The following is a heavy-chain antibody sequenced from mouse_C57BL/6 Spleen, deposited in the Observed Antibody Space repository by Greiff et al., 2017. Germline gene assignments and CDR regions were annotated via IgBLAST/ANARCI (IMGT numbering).Heavy chain of an antibody. V-gene: IGHV1-64*01. CDR2: IHPNSGST. Sequence: VQLQQPGAELVKPGASVKLSCKASGYTFTSYWMHWVKQRPGQGLEWIGMIHPNSGSTNYNEKFKSKATLTVDKSSSTAYMQLSSLTSEDSAVXYCAFITTVVRTDWFAYWGQGTLVTVAA. CDR3: AFITTVVRTDWFAY. D-gene: IGHD1-1*01. J-gene: IGHJ3*01. CDR1: GYTFTSYW.